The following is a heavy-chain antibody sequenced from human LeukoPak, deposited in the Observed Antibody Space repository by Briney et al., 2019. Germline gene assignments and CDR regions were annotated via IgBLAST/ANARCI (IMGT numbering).Heavy chain of an antibody. J-gene: IGHJ4*02. CDR3: ARDSLDGAGFDY. V-gene: IGHV4-59*11. CDR2: IYYNGST. D-gene: IGHD1-26*01. Sequence: SETLSLTCTVSGGSISSHYWSWIRQPPGKGLEWIGYIYYNGSTNYNPSLKSRVTISVDTSKNQFSLKLSSVTAADTAVYYCARDSLDGAGFDYWGQGTLVTVSS. CDR1: GGSISSHY.